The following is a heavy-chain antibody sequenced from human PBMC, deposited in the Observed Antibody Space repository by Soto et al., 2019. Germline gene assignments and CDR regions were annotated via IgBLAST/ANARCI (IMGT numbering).Heavy chain of an antibody. J-gene: IGHJ6*02. V-gene: IGHV4-61*01. CDR1: GDSVTSVSDY. CDR2: IYYSGSA. CDR3: ARGVGFGYYYYHMDL. Sequence: SETLSLTCTVSGDSVTSVSDYWSWIRQPPGKGLEWIGYIYYSGSADYNPSLGSRVTISIDTSKNQFSLKLTSVTAADTAVYYCARGVGFGYYYYHMDLWGQGATVTVSS. D-gene: IGHD3-10*01.